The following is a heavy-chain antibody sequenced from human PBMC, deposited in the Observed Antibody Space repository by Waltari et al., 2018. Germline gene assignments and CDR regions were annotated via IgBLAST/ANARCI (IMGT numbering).Heavy chain of an antibody. V-gene: IGHV1-18*01. J-gene: IGHJ3*02. Sequence: VQLVQSGAEVKKPGSSVKVSCKASGYTFTSYGISWVRQVHGQGLEWMGWISAYNGNTNYAQKLQGRVTMTTDTSTSTAYMELRSLRSDDTAVYYCARDIVVVTPVYDAFDIWGQGTMVTVSS. CDR3: ARDIVVVTPVYDAFDI. CDR2: ISAYNGNT. CDR1: GYTFTSYG. D-gene: IGHD3-22*01.